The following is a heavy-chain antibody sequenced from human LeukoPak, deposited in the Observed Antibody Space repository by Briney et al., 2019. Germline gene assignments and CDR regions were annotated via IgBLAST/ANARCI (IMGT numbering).Heavy chain of an antibody. V-gene: IGHV3-30*03. D-gene: IGHD2-2*01. Sequence: PGGSLRLSCAASGFTFSYYAIHWVRQAPGKGLEWVAVISYDGSNKYYGDSVKGRFTISRDNSKNSLYLQMNSLRAEDTAVYYCARGNQLLSYYYYYMDVWGKGTTVTVSS. CDR2: ISYDGSNK. CDR3: ARGNQLLSYYYYYMDV. J-gene: IGHJ6*03. CDR1: GFTFSYYA.